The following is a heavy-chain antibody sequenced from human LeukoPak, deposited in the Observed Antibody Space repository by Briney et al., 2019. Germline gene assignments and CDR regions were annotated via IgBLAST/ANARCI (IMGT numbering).Heavy chain of an antibody. CDR1: GYTFTGSD. Sequence: ASVKVSCKASGYTFTGSDIHWVRQAPAQGLEWMGGINPNNGDTNYTQIIQGRVTMTRDASIRTAYMELSRLRSDDTAVYYCARDMYIHGSGMFDRWGQGTLVIVSS. J-gene: IGHJ5*02. CDR2: INPNNGDT. V-gene: IGHV1-2*02. CDR3: ARDMYIHGSGMFDR. D-gene: IGHD1-14*01.